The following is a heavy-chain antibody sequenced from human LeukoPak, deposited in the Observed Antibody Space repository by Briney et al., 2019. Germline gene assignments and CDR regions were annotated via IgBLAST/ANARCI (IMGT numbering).Heavy chain of an antibody. CDR3: ARGDYGSGSYYLVAFDI. V-gene: IGHV1-69*01. D-gene: IGHD3-10*01. CDR1: GGTFSSYA. CDR2: IIPIFGTA. J-gene: IGHJ3*02. Sequence: SVKVSFKASGGTFSSYAISWVRQAPGQGLEWMGGIIPIFGTANYAQKFQGRVTITADESTSTAYMELSSLRSEDTAVYYCARGDYGSGSYYLVAFDIWGQGTMVTVSS.